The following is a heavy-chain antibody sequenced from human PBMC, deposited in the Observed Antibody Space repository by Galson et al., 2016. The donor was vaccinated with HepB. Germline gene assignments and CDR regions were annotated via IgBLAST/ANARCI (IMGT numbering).Heavy chain of an antibody. V-gene: IGHV6-1*01. J-gene: IGHJ4*02. CDR2: TYYRSDWYK. CDR3: AREKYDFWNGNRLFDY. CDR1: GDSVSSNSAA. Sequence: CAISGDSVSSNSAAWNWIRQSPSRGLEWLGRTYYRSDWYKNYEISVKSRITINPDTSKNQFSLQLTSVTPEDTAVYYCAREKYDFWNGNRLFDYWGQGTLVIVSS. D-gene: IGHD3-3*01.